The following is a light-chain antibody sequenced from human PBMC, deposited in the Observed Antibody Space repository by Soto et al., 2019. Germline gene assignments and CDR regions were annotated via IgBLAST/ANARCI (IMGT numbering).Light chain of an antibody. V-gene: IGKV1-5*01. CDR2: GAS. J-gene: IGKJ1*01. CDR1: QSIRHY. Sequence: DIQMTQSPATLSASVGDRVTITCRASQSIRHYLAWYQQMPGKAPKLLIYGASTLQSGVPSRFSGSGSGTEFTLTISSLQPDDFGTYFCQHHNSYSQTFGQGTQVDIK. CDR3: QHHNSYSQT.